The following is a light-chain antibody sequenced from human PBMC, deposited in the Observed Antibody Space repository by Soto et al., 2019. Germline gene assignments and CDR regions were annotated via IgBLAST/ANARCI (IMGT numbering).Light chain of an antibody. CDR2: DVS. Sequence: QSVLTQPAPVSGSPGQSITISCTGTSSDVGAYNYVSWYQQHPGKAPKLMIYDVSNRPSGVSNRFSGSKSGNTASLTFSGLQAEDEADYYSSSYTSSSTYVFGAGTKVTAL. CDR1: SSDVGAYNY. CDR3: SSYTSSSTYV. J-gene: IGLJ1*01. V-gene: IGLV2-14*03.